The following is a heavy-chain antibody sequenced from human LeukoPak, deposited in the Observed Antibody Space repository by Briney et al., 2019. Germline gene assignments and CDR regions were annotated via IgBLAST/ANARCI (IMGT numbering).Heavy chain of an antibody. D-gene: IGHD2-2*01. CDR2: INHSGST. Sequence: SETLSLTCAVYGGSFSGYYWSWIRQPPGKGLEWIGEINHSGSTNYNPSLKSRVTISVDTSKNQFSLKLSSVTAADTAVYYCARDLGVKSLLWQDYYYYAMDVWGQGTTVTVSS. CDR3: ARDLGVKSLLWQDYYYYAMDV. V-gene: IGHV4-34*01. J-gene: IGHJ6*02. CDR1: GGSFSGYY.